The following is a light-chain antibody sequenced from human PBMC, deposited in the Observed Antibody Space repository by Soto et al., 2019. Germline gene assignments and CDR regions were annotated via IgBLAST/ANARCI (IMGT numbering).Light chain of an antibody. Sequence: QSALTQPASVSGSPGQSITISCTGTSSDVGAYNYVSWYQQHPGKAPKLTIYGVSNRPSGIPNRFSGSKSGNTASLTISGLQAEDEADYYCNSYTTTSTVVFGGGTKLTVL. CDR2: GVS. J-gene: IGLJ3*02. V-gene: IGLV2-14*01. CDR1: SSDVGAYNY. CDR3: NSYTTTSTVV.